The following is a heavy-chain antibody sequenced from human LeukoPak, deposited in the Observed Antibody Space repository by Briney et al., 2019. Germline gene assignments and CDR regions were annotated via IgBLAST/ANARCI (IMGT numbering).Heavy chain of an antibody. CDR2: IYPGDSDT. D-gene: IGHD2-2*01. V-gene: IGHV5-51*01. J-gene: IGHJ4*02. CDR3: ARRGYCSSTSCYQLDY. Sequence: GESLKISCKGSGYSFTSYWIGWVRQMPGKGLEWIGIIYPGDSDTRYSPSFQGQVTISADKSISTAYLQWSSLKASDTAMYYCARRGYCSSTSCYQLDYWGQGTLVTVSS. CDR1: GYSFTSYW.